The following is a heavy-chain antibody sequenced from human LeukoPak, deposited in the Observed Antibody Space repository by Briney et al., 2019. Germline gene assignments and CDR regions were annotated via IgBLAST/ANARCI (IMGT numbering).Heavy chain of an antibody. CDR3: ARTRAVYDAFDI. J-gene: IGHJ3*02. CDR2: IYYSGST. CDR1: GGSISSYY. Sequence: SETLSLTCTVSGGSISSYYWSWIRQPPGKGLEWIGYIYYSGSTNYNPSLKSRVTISVDTSKNQFSLKLSCVTAADTAVYYCARTRAVYDAFDIWGQGTMVTVSS. V-gene: IGHV4-59*08. D-gene: IGHD2-8*01.